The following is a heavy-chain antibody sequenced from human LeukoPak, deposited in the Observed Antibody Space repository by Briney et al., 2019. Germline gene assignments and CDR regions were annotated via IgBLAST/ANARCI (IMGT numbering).Heavy chain of an antibody. J-gene: IGHJ2*01. Sequence: GGSLRLSCAASGFTFNNYAMSWVRQAPGKGLEWVSAITGSTGDLYYRDSERGRFTISRDNSKNTLYLQMNSLRAEDTAIYYCAKDRSFYGAPWYFDLWGRGTLVTVSS. CDR1: GFTFNNYA. CDR3: AKDRSFYGAPWYFDL. V-gene: IGHV3-23*01. D-gene: IGHD4-17*01. CDR2: ITGSTGDL.